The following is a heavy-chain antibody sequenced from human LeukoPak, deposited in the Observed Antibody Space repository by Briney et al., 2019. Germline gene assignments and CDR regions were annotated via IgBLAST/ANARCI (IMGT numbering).Heavy chain of an antibody. CDR1: GGSISSGSYY. V-gene: IGHV4-61*02. J-gene: IGHJ6*03. CDR3: ARVNVVGYYYYMDV. D-gene: IGHD2-2*01. Sequence: SQTLSLTCTVSGGSISSGSYYWSWIRQPAGKGLEWIGRIYTSRSTNYNPSLKSRVTISVDTSKNQFSLKLSSVTAADTAVYYCARVNVVGYYYYMDVWGKGTTVTVSS. CDR2: IYTSRST.